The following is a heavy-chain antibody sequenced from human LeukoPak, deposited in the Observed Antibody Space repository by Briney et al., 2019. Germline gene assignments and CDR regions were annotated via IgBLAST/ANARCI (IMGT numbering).Heavy chain of an antibody. D-gene: IGHD5-18*01. CDR2: INSDGSST. CDR3: AKGGGYSYGPFEY. Sequence: GRSLRLSCAASGFTFSSYAMHWVRQAPGKGLVWVSRINSDGSSTSYADSVKGRFTISRDNAKNTLYLQMNSLRAEDTAVYYCAKGGGYSYGPFEYWGQGTLVTVSS. CDR1: GFTFSSYA. J-gene: IGHJ4*02. V-gene: IGHV3-74*01.